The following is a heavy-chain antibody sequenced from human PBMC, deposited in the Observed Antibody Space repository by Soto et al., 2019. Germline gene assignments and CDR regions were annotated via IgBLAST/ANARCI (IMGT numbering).Heavy chain of an antibody. J-gene: IGHJ6*02. D-gene: IGHD1-26*01. V-gene: IGHV3-23*01. CDR2: ISGSDGST. CDR3: TRAHILCRGSYSTYDYCPLDV. Sequence: GGALRLSCAASGFMFNTYALSWVRQAPGRGAEWVSVISGSDGSTSYADSVKGRFTISRDNSRNTLYLQMNSLRPEDTAVYYCTRAHILCRGSYSTYDYCPLDVWGQGTTVTV. CDR1: GFMFNTYA.